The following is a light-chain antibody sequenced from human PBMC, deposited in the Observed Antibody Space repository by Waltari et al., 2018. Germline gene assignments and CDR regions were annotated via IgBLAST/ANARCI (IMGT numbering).Light chain of an antibody. Sequence: EIVLTQSPGTMSLSPGERAPLSCRASQSVSRSYLAWYQQKPGQAPRLLIYGASSRATGIPDRFSGSGSGTDFTLTISRLEPEDFAVYYCQQYGSSPWMFGQGTKVEIK. J-gene: IGKJ1*01. V-gene: IGKV3-20*01. CDR1: QSVSRSY. CDR3: QQYGSSPWM. CDR2: GAS.